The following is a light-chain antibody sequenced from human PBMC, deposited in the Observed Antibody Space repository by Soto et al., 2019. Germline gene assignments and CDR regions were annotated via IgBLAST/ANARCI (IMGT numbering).Light chain of an antibody. CDR1: SSDIGAYNS. CDR2: EVS. J-gene: IGLJ1*01. Sequence: QSVLTQPASVSGSPGQSITISCTGTSSDIGAYNSVSWYQQHPGKAPKLMIYEVSNRPSGVSNRLSASKSGNPASLPISGLQAEDEAAYYCSSRTTSNPYVFGTGTKLTVL. V-gene: IGLV2-14*01. CDR3: SSRTTSNPYV.